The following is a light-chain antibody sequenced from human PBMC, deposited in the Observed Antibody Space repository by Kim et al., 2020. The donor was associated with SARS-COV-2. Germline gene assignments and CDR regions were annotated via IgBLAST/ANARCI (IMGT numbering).Light chain of an antibody. V-gene: IGLV1-51*01. CDR2: DNN. J-gene: IGLJ2*01. CDR3: GTWDSRLP. Sequence: QSVLTQPPSVSAAPGQKVTISCSGSSSNIGNNYVSWYQQLPGTAPKLLIYDNNKRPSGIPDLFSGSKSGTSATLGITGLQTGDEADYYCGTWDSRLPFGGGTQLTVL. CDR1: SSNIGNNY.